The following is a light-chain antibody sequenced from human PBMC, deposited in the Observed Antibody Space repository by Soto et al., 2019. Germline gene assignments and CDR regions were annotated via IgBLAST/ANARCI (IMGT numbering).Light chain of an antibody. J-gene: IGKJ1*01. Sequence: EIVLTQSPGTLSLSPGERATFSCRASQSVSSSYLAWYQQKPGQAPRLLIYGASSRATGIPDRFSGSGSGTDFTLTISRLEPEDFAVYYCQQYGSPPWTFGQGTKVEIK. CDR2: GAS. V-gene: IGKV3-20*01. CDR3: QQYGSPPWT. CDR1: QSVSSSY.